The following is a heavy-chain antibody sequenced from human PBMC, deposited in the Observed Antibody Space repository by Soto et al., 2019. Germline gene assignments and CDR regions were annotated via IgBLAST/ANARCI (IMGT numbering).Heavy chain of an antibody. CDR2: ISSTTNYI. V-gene: IGHV3-21*06. Sequence: EVQLVESGGGLVKPGGSLRLSCAASGFTFTRYSMNWVRQAPGKGLEWVSSISSTTNYIYYVDSMKGRFTISRDNGKNSLYLEIHSLRAEDTAVYYCARESEDLTSNFDYWGQGTLVTVSS. CDR1: GFTFTRYS. J-gene: IGHJ4*02. CDR3: ARESEDLTSNFDY.